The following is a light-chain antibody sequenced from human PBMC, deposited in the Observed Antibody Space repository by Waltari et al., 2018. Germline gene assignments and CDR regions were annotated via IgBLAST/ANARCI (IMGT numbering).Light chain of an antibody. CDR2: DTS. J-gene: IGKJ1*01. V-gene: IGKV3-20*01. Sequence: EIVLTQSPGTLSLSPGERATLSCRASQSVGRSLAWYQQKPGQDPRLLIYDTSSRATGIPDRFSGSGSGTDFSLTISRLEPEDFAVYYCQHYVSLPATFGQGTKVEIK. CDR1: QSVGRS. CDR3: QHYVSLPAT.